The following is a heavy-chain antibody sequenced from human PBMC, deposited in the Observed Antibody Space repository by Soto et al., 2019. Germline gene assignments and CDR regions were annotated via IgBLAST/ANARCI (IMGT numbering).Heavy chain of an antibody. CDR1: GFTFSDYY. V-gene: IGHV3-11*05. J-gene: IGHJ5*02. CDR3: ARDPLGGSGVGWFDP. Sequence: QVQLVESGGGLVKPGGSLRLSCAASGFTFSDYYMSWIRQAPGKGLEWVSYISSSSSYTNYADSVKGRFTISRDNAKNSRDLQMNSLRAEDTAVYYCARDPLGGSGVGWFDPWGQGTLVTVSS. D-gene: IGHD3-10*01. CDR2: ISSSSSYT.